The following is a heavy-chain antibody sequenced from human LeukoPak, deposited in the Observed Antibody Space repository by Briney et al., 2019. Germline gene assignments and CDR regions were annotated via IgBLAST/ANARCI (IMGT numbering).Heavy chain of an antibody. CDR3: ARVMDGYNDPYDY. CDR1: GFTFSSYW. D-gene: IGHD5-24*01. V-gene: IGHV3-74*01. Sequence: GGSRRLSCAASGFTFSSYWMHWVRQAPGKGLVWVSRINSDGSSTSYADSVKGRFTISRDNAKNTLYLQMNSLRAEDTAVYYCARVMDGYNDPYDYWGQGTLVTVSS. J-gene: IGHJ4*02. CDR2: INSDGSST.